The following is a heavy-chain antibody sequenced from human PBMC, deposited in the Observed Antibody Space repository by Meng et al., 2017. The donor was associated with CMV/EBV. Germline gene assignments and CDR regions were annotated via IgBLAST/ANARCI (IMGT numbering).Heavy chain of an antibody. V-gene: IGHV4-39*07. D-gene: IGHD3-22*01. J-gene: IGHJ4*02. Sequence: YISSRSYYWGWIRQPPGKGLGWIGSIYYSGSTYYNPSLKSRVTISVDTSKNQFSLKLSSVTAADTAVYYCARDTWWEPVTMKPRVDYWGQGTLVTVSS. CDR2: IYYSGST. CDR1: YISSRSYY. CDR3: ARDTWWEPVTMKPRVDY.